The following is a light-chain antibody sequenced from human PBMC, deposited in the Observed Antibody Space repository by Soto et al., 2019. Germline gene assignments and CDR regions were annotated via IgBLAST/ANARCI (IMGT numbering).Light chain of an antibody. Sequence: DIQVTQSPSSVSASFGDTVTITCRASQVISGWLSWYQQQPGKAPKLLIYAASTLKSGVPSRFRGSGSGTDFTLTINSLQPEDFATYHCQQAKTFPLTFGGGTNVEI. CDR3: QQAKTFPLT. J-gene: IGKJ4*01. CDR1: QVISGW. V-gene: IGKV1-12*01. CDR2: AAS.